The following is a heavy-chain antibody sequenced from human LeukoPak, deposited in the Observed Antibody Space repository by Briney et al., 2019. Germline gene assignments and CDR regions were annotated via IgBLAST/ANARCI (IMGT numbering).Heavy chain of an antibody. CDR1: GYTFTNYY. D-gene: IGHD3-22*01. CDR2: INPSGGST. Sequence: RASVKVSCKASGYTFTNYYIHWVRQAPGQGLECMGIINPSGGSTSYAQKFQGRVTMTRDMSTSTVYMELSSLRSEDTAVYYCARRYYYDSSGYSVYEIFDYWGQGTLVTVSS. CDR3: ARRYYYDSSGYSVYEIFDY. V-gene: IGHV1-46*01. J-gene: IGHJ4*02.